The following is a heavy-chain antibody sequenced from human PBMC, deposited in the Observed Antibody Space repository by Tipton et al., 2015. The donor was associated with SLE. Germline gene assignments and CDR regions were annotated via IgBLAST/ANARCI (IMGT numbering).Heavy chain of an antibody. CDR2: IFTSGGT. V-gene: IGHV4-61*02. D-gene: IGHD3-10*01. Sequence: TLSLTCTVSGVSVTRGTYFWTWVRQPAGKGLEWIGRIFTSGGTNYNPSLKSRLAISLDTSKNQFSLSLTSVTAADTAVYYCEGYYASGNYYTSDVWGQGTMVTVSS. CDR1: GVSVTRGTYF. J-gene: IGHJ3*01. CDR3: EGYYASGNYYTSDV.